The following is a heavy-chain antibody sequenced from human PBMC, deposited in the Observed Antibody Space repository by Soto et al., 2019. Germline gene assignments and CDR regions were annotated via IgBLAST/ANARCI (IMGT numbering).Heavy chain of an antibody. Sequence: QVQLQESGPGLVKPSQTLSLTCTVSVGSISSADYYWSWIRQPPGKGLEWIGYSGSTYYNPSLKSRVTMSVDTSKNQFSLKLSSVTAADTAVYYCARALVATRDFDYWGQGTLVTVSS. D-gene: IGHD5-12*01. J-gene: IGHJ4*02. V-gene: IGHV4-30-4*01. CDR1: VGSISSADYY. CDR2: YSGST. CDR3: ARALVATRDFDY.